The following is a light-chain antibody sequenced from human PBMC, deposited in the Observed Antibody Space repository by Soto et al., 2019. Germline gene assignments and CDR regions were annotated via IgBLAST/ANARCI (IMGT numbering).Light chain of an antibody. J-gene: IGKJ2*01. CDR2: DAS. V-gene: IGKV3-20*01. CDR1: QRIRSTY. CDR3: QQYDGSPRYT. Sequence: EILLTQSPGTLSLSPGDSATLSCRASQRIRSTYLAWYQQKPGQAPRLLMFDASSRATGIPDRFSGSGSGKDFYLNIRRLEPEDFAVYYCQQYDGSPRYTFAQGTRLEIK.